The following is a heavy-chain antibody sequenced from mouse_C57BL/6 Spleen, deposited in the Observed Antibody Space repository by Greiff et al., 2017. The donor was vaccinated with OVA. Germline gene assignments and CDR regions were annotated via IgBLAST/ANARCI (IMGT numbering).Heavy chain of an antibody. V-gene: IGHV5-4*01. CDR1: GFTFSSYA. CDR2: ISDGGSYT. CDR3: ARDYGSSYEYFDV. J-gene: IGHJ1*03. Sequence: EVQLVESGGGLVKPGGSLKLSCAASGFTFSSYAMSWVRQTPEERLEWVATISDGGSYTYYPDNVKGRFTISRDNAKNNLYLQMSHLKSEDTAMYYCARDYGSSYEYFDVWGTGTTVTVSS. D-gene: IGHD1-1*01.